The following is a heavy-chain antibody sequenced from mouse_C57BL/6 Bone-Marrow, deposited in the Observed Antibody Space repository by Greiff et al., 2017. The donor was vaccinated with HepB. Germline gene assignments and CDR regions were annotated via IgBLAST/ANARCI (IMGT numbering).Heavy chain of an antibody. CDR3: ARSLPPVEAGESYAMDN. CDR2: IHPNSGST. J-gene: IGHJ4*01. V-gene: IGHV1-64*01. Sequence: QVQLKQPGAELVKPGASVKLSCKASGYTFTSYWMHWVKQRPGQGLEWIGMIHPNSGSTNYNEKFKSKATLTVDKSSSTAYMQLSSLTSEDSAVYYCARSLPPVEAGESYAMDNWGQGTSVTASS. D-gene: IGHD1-1*01. CDR1: GYTFTSYW.